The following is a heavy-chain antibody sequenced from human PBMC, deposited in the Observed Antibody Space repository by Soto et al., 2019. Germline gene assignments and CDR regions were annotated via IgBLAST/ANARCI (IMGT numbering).Heavy chain of an antibody. CDR2: ISGSGGST. J-gene: IGHJ4*02. V-gene: IGHV3-23*01. CDR3: AKTASDGDYSDY. CDR1: AFTFSSDA. D-gene: IGHD5-18*01. Sequence: GGSLRLSCAASAFTFSSDAMSWVRQAPRKRQEWFSAISGSGGSTYYADSVKGRFTIFSDNSKNTLYLQMNSLRADGTAVYYCAKTASDGDYSDYWGQGTLVTVSS.